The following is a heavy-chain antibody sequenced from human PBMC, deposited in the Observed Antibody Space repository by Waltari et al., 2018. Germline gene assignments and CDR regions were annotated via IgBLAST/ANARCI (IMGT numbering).Heavy chain of an antibody. CDR1: SYS. CDR3: ARDQRGGSGSYYNIYYYYYMDV. J-gene: IGHJ6*03. D-gene: IGHD3-10*01. CDR2: ISSSSSTI. Sequence: SYSMNWVRQAPGKGLEWVSYISSSSSTIYYADSVKGRFTISRDNAKNSLYLQMNSLRAEDTAVYYCARDQRGGSGSYYNIYYYYYMDVWGKGTTVTVSS. V-gene: IGHV3-48*04.